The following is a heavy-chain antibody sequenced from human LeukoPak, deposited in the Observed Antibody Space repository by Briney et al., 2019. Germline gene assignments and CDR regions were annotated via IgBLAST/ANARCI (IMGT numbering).Heavy chain of an antibody. CDR3: ARVPYYDYVWGSYRYKRAPNFDY. J-gene: IGHJ4*02. Sequence: SETLSLTCTVSGGSISSHYWSWIRKPPGNVLEWIWYTHYSGTTNYNPSLKSRVTISVDTSKNQFSLKLSSVTAADTAVYYCARVPYYDYVWGSYRYKRAPNFDYWGQGTLVTVSS. CDR1: GGSISSHY. D-gene: IGHD3-16*02. V-gene: IGHV4-59*11. CDR2: THYSGTT.